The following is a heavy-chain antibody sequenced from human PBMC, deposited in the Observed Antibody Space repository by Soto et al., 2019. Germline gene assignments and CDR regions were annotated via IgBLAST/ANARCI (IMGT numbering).Heavy chain of an antibody. CDR2: INHSGGT. CDR1: GGSFRGYY. D-gene: IGHD3-10*01. V-gene: IGHV4-34*01. Sequence: PSETLSLTCAVHGGSFRGYYWSWIRQPPGKGLEWIGEINHSGGTNYNPSLKSRVSISVDASKNQFSLQLTSVTAADTAVYYCARLWSSNEGSSWGQGTMVTVYS. J-gene: IGHJ4*02. CDR3: ARLWSSNEGSS.